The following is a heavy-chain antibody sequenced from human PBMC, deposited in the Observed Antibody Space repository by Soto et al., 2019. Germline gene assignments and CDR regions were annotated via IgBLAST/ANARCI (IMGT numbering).Heavy chain of an antibody. CDR1: GFTFSSYA. CDR2: ISSNGGST. J-gene: IGHJ4*02. V-gene: IGHV3-64*01. CDR3: ARGPGYYFDY. Sequence: GGSMRLSCAASGFTFSSYAMHWVRQAPGKGLEYVTAISSNGGSTYYANSVKGRFTISRDNSKNTLYLQMGSLRAEDMAVYYCARGPGYYFDYWGQGTLVTVSS.